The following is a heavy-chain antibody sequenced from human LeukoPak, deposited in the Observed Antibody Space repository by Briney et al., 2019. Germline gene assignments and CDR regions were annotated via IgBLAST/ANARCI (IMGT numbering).Heavy chain of an antibody. CDR2: ISGSGGST. D-gene: IGHD4-17*01. J-gene: IGHJ6*02. Sequence: GGSLRLSCAASGFTFSSYAMSWVRQAPGKGLEWVSAISGSGGSTYYADSVKGRFTISRDNSENTLYLQMNSLRAEDTAVYYCARGPTTVTTSYYYYGMDVWGQGTTVTVSS. V-gene: IGHV3-23*01. CDR1: GFTFSSYA. CDR3: ARGPTTVTTSYYYYGMDV.